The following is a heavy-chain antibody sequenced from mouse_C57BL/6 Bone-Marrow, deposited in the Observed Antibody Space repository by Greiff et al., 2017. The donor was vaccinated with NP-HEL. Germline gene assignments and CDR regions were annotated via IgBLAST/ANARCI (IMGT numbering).Heavy chain of an antibody. Sequence: QVHVKQSGAELVKPGASVKMSCKASGYTFTTYPIEWMKQNHGKSLEWIGNFHPYNDDTKYNEKFKGKATLTVEKSSSTVYLELSRLTSDDSAVYYCARGGSNWDVGFAYWGQGTLVTVSA. CDR3: ARGGSNWDVGFAY. CDR1: GYTFTTYP. D-gene: IGHD4-1*01. CDR2: FHPYNDDT. V-gene: IGHV1-47*01. J-gene: IGHJ3*01.